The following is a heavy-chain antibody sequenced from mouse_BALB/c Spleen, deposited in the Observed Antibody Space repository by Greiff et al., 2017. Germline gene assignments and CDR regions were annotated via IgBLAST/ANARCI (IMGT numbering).Heavy chain of an antibody. CDR2: ISTYYGDA. CDR1: GYTFTDYA. Sequence: QVQLQQSGAELVRPGVSVKISCKGSGYTFTDYAMHWVKQSHAKSLEWIGVISTYYGDASYNQKFKGKATMTVDKSSSTAYMELARLTSEDSAIYYCAREGEGVYYYAMDYWGQGTSVTVSS. CDR3: AREGEGVYYYAMDY. V-gene: IGHV1S137*01. J-gene: IGHJ4*01.